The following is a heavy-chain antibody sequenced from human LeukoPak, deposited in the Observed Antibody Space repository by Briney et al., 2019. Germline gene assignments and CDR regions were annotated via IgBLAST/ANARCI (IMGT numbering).Heavy chain of an antibody. Sequence: SGKVSCKASGGTFSSYAISWVRQAPGQGREWRGGIIPIFGTANYAQKFQGRVTSTADDSTGTAYIELSSLRSEDTAVYYCARRSWYSYYYYYMDVWGKGTTVTVSS. J-gene: IGHJ6*03. V-gene: IGHV1-69*13. CDR1: GGTFSSYA. D-gene: IGHD6-13*01. CDR2: IIPIFGTA. CDR3: ARRSWYSYYYYYMDV.